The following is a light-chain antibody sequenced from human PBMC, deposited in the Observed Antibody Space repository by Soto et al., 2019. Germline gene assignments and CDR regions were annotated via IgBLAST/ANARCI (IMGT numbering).Light chain of an antibody. CDR2: DAS. CDR1: QSVSSY. CDR3: QQRSNSPLT. J-gene: IGKJ4*01. Sequence: EIVLTQSPATLFLSPGERATLSCRASQSVSSYLAWYQQKTGQAPRLLIYDASNRATGIPARFSGSGSGTDFTLTISSIEPEEFAVYYCQQRSNSPLTFGGGTQVEIK. V-gene: IGKV3-11*01.